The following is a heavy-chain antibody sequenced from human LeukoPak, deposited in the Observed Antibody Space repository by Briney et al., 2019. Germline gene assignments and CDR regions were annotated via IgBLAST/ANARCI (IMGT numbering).Heavy chain of an antibody. D-gene: IGHD1-14*01. Sequence: ASVTVSFTVSGYTLTELSMHWVRQAPGKGLEWMGGFDPEDGETIYAQKFQGRVTMTEDTSTDTAYMELSSLRSEDTAVYYCATVLTPTLTFDYWGQGTLVTVSS. CDR2: FDPEDGET. J-gene: IGHJ4*02. CDR3: ATVLTPTLTFDY. CDR1: GYTLTELS. V-gene: IGHV1-24*01.